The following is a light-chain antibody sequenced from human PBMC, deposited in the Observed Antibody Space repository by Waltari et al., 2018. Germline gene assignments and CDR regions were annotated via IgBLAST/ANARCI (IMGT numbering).Light chain of an antibody. Sequence: QSALTQPRSVSGSPGQSVTISCTGTSSDVGGYNYVSWYQQHPGKAPKLMIYDVSTRASGCPDRFPGPKSGNTASLTISGLQAEDEADYYCCSYAGSYVVFGGGTKLTVL. CDR2: DVS. J-gene: IGLJ2*01. CDR3: CSYAGSYVV. CDR1: SSDVGGYNY. V-gene: IGLV2-11*01.